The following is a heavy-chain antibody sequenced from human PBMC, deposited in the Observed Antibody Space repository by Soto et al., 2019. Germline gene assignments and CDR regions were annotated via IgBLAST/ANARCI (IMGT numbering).Heavy chain of an antibody. CDR2: ISAYNGNT. V-gene: IGHV1-18*01. D-gene: IGHD5-12*01. Sequence: ASVKVSCKASGYTFTSYGISWVRQAPGQGLEWMGWISAYNGNTNYAQKLQGRVTMTTDTSTSTAYMELRSLRSDDTAVYYCARVKNGYHYEAVLDYWGQGTLVTVSS. CDR3: ARVKNGYHYEAVLDY. CDR1: GYTFTSYG. J-gene: IGHJ4*02.